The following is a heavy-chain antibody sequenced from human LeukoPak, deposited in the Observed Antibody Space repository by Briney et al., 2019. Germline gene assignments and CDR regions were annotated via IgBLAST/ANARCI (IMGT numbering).Heavy chain of an antibody. CDR2: IHTSGST. D-gene: IGHD4-17*01. J-gene: IGHJ5*02. Sequence: SETLSLTCTVSGGSISSSSYYWGWIRQPPGKGLEWIGRIHTSGSTNYNPSLKSRVTMSVDTSKKQFSLKLTSVTAADTAVYYCARAGDYGDYVGWFDPWGQGTLVTVSS. V-gene: IGHV4-39*07. CDR3: ARAGDYGDYVGWFDP. CDR1: GGSISSSSYY.